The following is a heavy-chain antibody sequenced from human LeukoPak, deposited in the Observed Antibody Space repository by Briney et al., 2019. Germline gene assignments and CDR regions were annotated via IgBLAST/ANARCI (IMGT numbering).Heavy chain of an antibody. CDR3: ARVRGGNWYAFDL. D-gene: IGHD3-16*01. Sequence: GGSLRLSCAVSGFTFSNYSMDWIRQAPGKGLEWVGRIKNKANKYATEYAASVRGRFIISGDDSKNSLYLQMNSLKTDDTAVYYCARVRGGNWYAFDLWGQGTVVSVSS. CDR1: GFTFSNYS. V-gene: IGHV3-72*01. J-gene: IGHJ3*01. CDR2: IKNKANKYAT.